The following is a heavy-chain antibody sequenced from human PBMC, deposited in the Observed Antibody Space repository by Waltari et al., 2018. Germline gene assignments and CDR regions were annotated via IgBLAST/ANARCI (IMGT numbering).Heavy chain of an antibody. J-gene: IGHJ4*02. D-gene: IGHD2-2*01. CDR2: ISGGGGGT. CDR1: GGSFTSSY. CDR3: ARDCSDTICFPD. Sequence: QLQLQESGPGLVKPSETLSLTCAVSGGSFTSSYWSWIRQPPGKELEWIGRISGGGGGTAYKTARSSRVAFLSDTSNNQCSLTLIPVTSADTAVYYCARDCSDTICFPDCGQGILVTVSS. V-gene: IGHV4-4*07.